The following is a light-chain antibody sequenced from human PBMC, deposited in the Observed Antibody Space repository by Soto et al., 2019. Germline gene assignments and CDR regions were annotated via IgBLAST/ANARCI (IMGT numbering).Light chain of an antibody. CDR2: EVS. J-gene: IGLJ1*01. Sequence: QSVLTQPASVSGSPGQSITISCTGTSSDVGGYNYVSWYQQHPGKAPKLMIYEVSNRPSGVCNRFSGSKSGNTASLTISGLQAEDEADYYCSSYTSSSTLYVFGTGTKVTVL. V-gene: IGLV2-14*01. CDR1: SSDVGGYNY. CDR3: SSYTSSSTLYV.